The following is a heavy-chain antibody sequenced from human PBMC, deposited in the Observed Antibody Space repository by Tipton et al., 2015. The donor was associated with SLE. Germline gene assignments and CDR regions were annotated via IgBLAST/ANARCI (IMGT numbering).Heavy chain of an antibody. CDR2: IWYDGSNK. CDR1: GFTFSHYG. V-gene: IGHV3-33*06. D-gene: IGHD6-19*01. J-gene: IGHJ4*02. Sequence: SLRLSCAASGFTFSHYGMAWVRLAPGKGLEWVAVIWYDGSNKYYADSVKGRFTISRDNSKNTLYLQMNSLRAEDTAVYYCAKEVTGYSSGWYLGAWGGFDYWGQGTLVTVSS. CDR3: AKEVTGYSSGWYLGAWGGFDY.